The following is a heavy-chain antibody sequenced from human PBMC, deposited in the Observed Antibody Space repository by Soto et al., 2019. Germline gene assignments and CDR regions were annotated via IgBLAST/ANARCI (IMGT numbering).Heavy chain of an antibody. J-gene: IGHJ6*02. CDR3: ASAPHCSSTSCPIPRMDV. CDR2: IIPIFGTA. CDR1: GGTFSSYA. V-gene: IGHV1-69*01. Sequence: QVQLVQSGAEVKKPGSSVKVSCKASGGTFSSYAISWVRQAPGQGLEWMGGIIPIFGTANYAQKFQGRVTITADESTNTAYMELSSLRSEDTAVYYCASAPHCSSTSCPIPRMDVWGQGTTVTVSS. D-gene: IGHD2-2*01.